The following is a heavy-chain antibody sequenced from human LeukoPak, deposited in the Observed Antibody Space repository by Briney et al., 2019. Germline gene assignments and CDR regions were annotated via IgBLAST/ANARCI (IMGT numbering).Heavy chain of an antibody. D-gene: IGHD5-18*01. CDR2: INSDGINT. V-gene: IGHV3-74*01. Sequence: GGSLRLSCAASGFTFSNYWMHWVRQAPGKGLVWVSRINSDGINTSYADSVKGRFTISRDNAKNTLNLQMNSLRAEDTAVYYCAKDRGKGYSYGYGVDYWGQGTLVTVSS. J-gene: IGHJ4*02. CDR1: GFTFSNYW. CDR3: AKDRGKGYSYGYGVDY.